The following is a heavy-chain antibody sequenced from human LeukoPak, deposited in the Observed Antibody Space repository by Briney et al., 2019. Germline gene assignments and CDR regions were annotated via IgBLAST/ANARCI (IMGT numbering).Heavy chain of an antibody. V-gene: IGHV3-23*01. CDR3: AKGSGDFWSGYYAY. CDR2: ISGSSGST. CDR1: GFTFISYA. D-gene: IGHD3-3*01. Sequence: GGSLRLSCAASGFTFISYAMSWVRQAPGKWLEWVSAISGSSGSTYYADSVKGRFTISRDNSKNTLYLQMNSLRAEDTAVYYCAKGSGDFWSGYYAYWGQGTLVTVSS. J-gene: IGHJ4*02.